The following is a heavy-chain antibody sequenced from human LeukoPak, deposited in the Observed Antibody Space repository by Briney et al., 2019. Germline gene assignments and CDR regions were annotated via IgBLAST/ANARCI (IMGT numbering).Heavy chain of an antibody. V-gene: IGHV3-23*01. J-gene: IGHJ4*02. CDR1: GFTFSSYA. Sequence: PGGSLRLSCAASGFTFSSYAMHWVRQASGKGLEWVSAISGSGYSTYYADSVKGRFTISRDNSKDTLYLQMNSLRADDTAVYYCAKGFAAGGTGRPVDYWGQGTLVTVSS. D-gene: IGHD6-13*01. CDR2: ISGSGYST. CDR3: AKGFAAGGTGRPVDY.